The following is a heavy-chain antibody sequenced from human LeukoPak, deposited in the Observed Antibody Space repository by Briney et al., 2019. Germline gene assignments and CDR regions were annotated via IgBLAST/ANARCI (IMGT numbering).Heavy chain of an antibody. CDR3: ARDVYSSSWYGWYFDL. CDR2: INAGNGNT. J-gene: IGHJ2*01. D-gene: IGHD6-13*01. Sequence: ASVKVSCKASGYTFTSYAMHWVRQAPGQRLEWMGWINAGNGNTKYSQKFQGRVTITRDTSASTAYMELSSLRSEDTAVYYCARDVYSSSWYGWYFDLWGRGTLVTVSS. CDR1: GYTFTSYA. V-gene: IGHV1-3*01.